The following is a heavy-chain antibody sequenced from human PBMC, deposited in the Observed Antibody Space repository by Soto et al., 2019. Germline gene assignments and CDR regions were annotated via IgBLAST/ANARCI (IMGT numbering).Heavy chain of an antibody. J-gene: IGHJ5*02. CDR1: GFTFSSYS. V-gene: IGHV3-21*01. CDR2: ISSSSIYI. Sequence: EVQLVESGGGLVKPGGSLRLSCAASGFTFSSYSMNWVRQAPGKGLEWVSSISSSSIYIYYADSVKGRFTISRDNAKHSLYLQMNSLRAEDTAVYYCARDAYYDSSGYTQGWFDPWGQGTLVTVSS. D-gene: IGHD3-22*01. CDR3: ARDAYYDSSGYTQGWFDP.